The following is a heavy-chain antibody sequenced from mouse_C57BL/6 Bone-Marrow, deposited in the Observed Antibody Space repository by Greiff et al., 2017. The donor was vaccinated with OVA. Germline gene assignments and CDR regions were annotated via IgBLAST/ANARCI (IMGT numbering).Heavy chain of an antibody. CDR1: GFNIKDDY. CDR3: TSYGNFDY. CDR2: IAPANGDT. Sequence: EVQLQQSGAELVRPGASVKLSCTASGFNIKDDYMHWVKQRPEQGLEWIGWIAPANGDTEYASKFQGKATITADTSSNTAYLQLSSLTSEDTAVYYCTSYGNFDYWGQGTTLTVSS. V-gene: IGHV14-4*01. D-gene: IGHD2-1*01. J-gene: IGHJ2*01.